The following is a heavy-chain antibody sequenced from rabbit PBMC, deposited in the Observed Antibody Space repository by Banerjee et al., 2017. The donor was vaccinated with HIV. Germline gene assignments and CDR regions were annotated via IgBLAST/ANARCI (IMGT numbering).Heavy chain of an antibody. CDR1: GFSFSLGYD. V-gene: IGHV1S45*01. Sequence: QEQLEESGGDLVKPGASLTLTCKASGFSFSLGYDMCWVRQAPGKGLEWIGCIWSTSGLIYYAPWAKGRFTVSKTSSTTVTLQMTSLTAADTATYFCARDGSGRGPDWWGPGTLVTVS. CDR2: IWSTSGLI. CDR3: ARDGSGRGPDW. D-gene: IGHD3-1*01. J-gene: IGHJ6*01.